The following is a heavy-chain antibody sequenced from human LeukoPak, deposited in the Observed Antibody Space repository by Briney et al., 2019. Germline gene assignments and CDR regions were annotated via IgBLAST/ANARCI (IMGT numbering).Heavy chain of an antibody. V-gene: IGHV4-39*01. CDR3: ASFVWFGELLLDY. J-gene: IGHJ4*02. CDR1: GGSISSSSYY. D-gene: IGHD3-10*01. CDR2: IYYSGST. Sequence: SETLSLTCTVSGGSISSSSYYWGWIRQPPGKGLEWIGSIYYSGSTYYNPSLKSRVTISVDTSKNQFSLKLSSVTAADTAVYYCASFVWFGELLLDYWGQGTLVTVSP.